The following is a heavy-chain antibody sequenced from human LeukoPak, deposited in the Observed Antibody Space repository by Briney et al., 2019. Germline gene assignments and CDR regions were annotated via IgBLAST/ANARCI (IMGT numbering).Heavy chain of an antibody. J-gene: IGHJ6*02. CDR2: IYTSGST. CDR1: GGSISSGSYY. V-gene: IGHV4-61*02. D-gene: IGHD3-22*01. CDR3: AGSKYYYDSSGYKTGYYYYGMDV. Sequence: PSQTLSLTCTVSGGSISSGSYYWSWIRQPAGKGLEWIGRIYTSGSTNYNPSLRSRVTISVDTSKNQFSLKLSSVTAADTAVYYCAGSKYYYDSSGYKTGYYYYGMDVWGQGTTVTVSS.